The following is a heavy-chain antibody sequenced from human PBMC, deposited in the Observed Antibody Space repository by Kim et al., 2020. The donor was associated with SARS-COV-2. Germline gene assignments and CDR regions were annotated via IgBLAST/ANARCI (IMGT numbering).Heavy chain of an antibody. CDR2: IYHSGST. CDR1: GGSISSSSYY. Sequence: SETLSLTCTVSGGSISSSSYYWGWIRQPTGKGLEWIGSIYHSGSTYYNPSLKSRVTISVDTSTNQFSLKLSSVTAADPAVYYCAREDSSSPDYWGQGSLVTVSS. D-gene: IGHD6-13*01. CDR3: AREDSSSPDY. J-gene: IGHJ4*02. V-gene: IGHV4-39*07.